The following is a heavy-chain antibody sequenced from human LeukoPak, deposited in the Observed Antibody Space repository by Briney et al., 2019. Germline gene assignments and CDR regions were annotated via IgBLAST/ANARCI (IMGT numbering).Heavy chain of an antibody. CDR2: IYYSGNT. CDR3: ARARPHYYGSGSYYTDAFDI. V-gene: IGHV4-59*01. J-gene: IGHJ3*02. Sequence: SETLCLTCTVSGGSISSCYWSWIRQPPGKELEWIGYIYYSGNTHYNPSLKSRVTISVDTSKNQFSLKLSSVTAADTAVYYCARARPHYYGSGSYYTDAFDIWGQGTMDTVSS. D-gene: IGHD3-10*01. CDR1: GGSISSCY.